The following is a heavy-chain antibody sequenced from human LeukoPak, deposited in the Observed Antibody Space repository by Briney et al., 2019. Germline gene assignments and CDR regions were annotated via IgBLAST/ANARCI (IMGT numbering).Heavy chain of an antibody. CDR2: IIPILGIA. CDR3: ARSGHSGSYYDP. J-gene: IGHJ5*02. D-gene: IGHD1-26*01. Sequence: ASVKVSCKASGYTFTRYDINWVRQAPGQGLEWMGRIIPILGIANYAQKFQGRVTITADKSTSTAYMELSSLRSEDTAVYYCARSGHSGSYYDPWGQGTLVTVSS. CDR1: GYTFTRYD. V-gene: IGHV1-69*04.